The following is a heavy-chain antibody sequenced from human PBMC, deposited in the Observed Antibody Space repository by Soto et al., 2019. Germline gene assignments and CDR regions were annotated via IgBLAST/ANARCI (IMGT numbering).Heavy chain of an antibody. J-gene: IGHJ6*02. CDR2: INPNSGGT. Sequence: QVQLVQSGAEVKKPGASVKVSCKASGYTFTGYYMHWVRQAPGQGLEGMGWINPNSGGTNYAQKLHGWVNMTRDTALSPAYMELSRLRSHDTAVYYCARRGDTMVRGADWGMDDWGQGTTVTVSS. CDR3: ARRGDTMVRGADWGMDD. D-gene: IGHD3-10*01. V-gene: IGHV1-2*04. CDR1: GYTFTGYY.